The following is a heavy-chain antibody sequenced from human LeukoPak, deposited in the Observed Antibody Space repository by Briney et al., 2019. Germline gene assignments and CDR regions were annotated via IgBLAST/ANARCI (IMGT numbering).Heavy chain of an antibody. D-gene: IGHD1-26*01. CDR3: ARLVGTDDAEYFQH. CDR1: GDSITSHY. V-gene: IGHV4-59*08. J-gene: IGHJ1*01. Sequence: SETLSLTCTVSGDSITSHYWSWIRQPPGKGLEWIGYIYNSGSTNYKTNYNPSLKSRVTISVDTSKNQFSLKLSSVTAADTAVYYCARLVGTDDAEYFQHWGQGTLVTVSS. CDR2: IYNSGSTNYKT.